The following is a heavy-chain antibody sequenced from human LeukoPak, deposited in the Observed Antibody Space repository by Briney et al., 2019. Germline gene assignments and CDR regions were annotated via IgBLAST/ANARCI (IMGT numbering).Heavy chain of an antibody. D-gene: IGHD6-19*01. V-gene: IGHV5-51*01. CDR2: IYPGDSDT. J-gene: IGHJ5*02. Sequence: GESLKIPCKGSGYSFTSYWIGWVRQMPGKGLEWMGIIYPGDSDTRYSPSFQGQVTISADKSISTAYLQWSSLKASDTAMYYCARIPGYSSGWGNWFDPWGQGTLVTVSS. CDR1: GYSFTSYW. CDR3: ARIPGYSSGWGNWFDP.